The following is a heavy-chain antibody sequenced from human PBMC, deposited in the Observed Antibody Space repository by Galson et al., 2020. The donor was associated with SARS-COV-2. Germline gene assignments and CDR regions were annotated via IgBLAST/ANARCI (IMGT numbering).Heavy chain of an antibody. D-gene: IGHD2-2*01. J-gene: IGHJ4*02. CDR2: ISWNSGSI. Sequence: GGSLRLSCAASGFTFDDYAMHWVRQAPGKGLEWVSGISWNSGSIGYADSVKGRFTISIDNAKNSLYLQMNSLRADDTALYYCAKDMGERIEMPTLWGQGTLVTVSS. V-gene: IGHV3-9*01. CDR1: GFTFDDYA. CDR3: AKDMGERIEMPTL.